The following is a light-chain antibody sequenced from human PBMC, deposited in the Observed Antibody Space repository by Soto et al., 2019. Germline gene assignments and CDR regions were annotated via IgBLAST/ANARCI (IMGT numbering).Light chain of an antibody. CDR3: QQFSNNNGPLYT. Sequence: EIVMTQSPATLSVSPGERVTLSCRASQSLYSTLAWYQQKPGQAPRLLIYGASARAAGVSDRFSVSGSGTDFTLTISNLQSEEVAVDDCQQFSNNNGPLYTFGQGTHRESK. V-gene: IGKV3-15*01. J-gene: IGKJ2*01. CDR1: QSLYST. CDR2: GAS.